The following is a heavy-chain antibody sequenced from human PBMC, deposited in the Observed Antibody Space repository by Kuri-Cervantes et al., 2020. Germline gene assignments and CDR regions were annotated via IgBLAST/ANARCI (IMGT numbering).Heavy chain of an antibody. V-gene: IGHV3-30*04. CDR1: GFTFSSYA. J-gene: IGHJ5*02. Sequence: GESLKISCAASGFTFSSYAMSWVRQAPGKGLEWVAVISYDGSNKYYADSVKGRFTISRDNAKNTLYLQMNSLRAEDTAVYYCARGKGSATGNWSDPWGQGTLVTVSS. CDR3: ARGKGSATGNWSDP. D-gene: IGHD3-10*01. CDR2: ISYDGSNK.